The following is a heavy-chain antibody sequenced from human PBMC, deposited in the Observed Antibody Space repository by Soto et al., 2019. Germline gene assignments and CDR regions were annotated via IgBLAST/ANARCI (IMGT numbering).Heavy chain of an antibody. J-gene: IGHJ4*02. V-gene: IGHV3-11*05. CDR2: ISGGSTYT. CDR1: GFTFSDYY. Sequence: QVQLVESGGGLVKPGGSLRLSCAASGFTFSDYYMSWIRQAPGKGLEWVSYISGGSTYTHYADSVKGRFTISRDNSKNSLYLQMDSLRAEYTAVYYCARTTSGYYYDYWGQGSLVTVSS. D-gene: IGHD3-22*01. CDR3: ARTTSGYYYDY.